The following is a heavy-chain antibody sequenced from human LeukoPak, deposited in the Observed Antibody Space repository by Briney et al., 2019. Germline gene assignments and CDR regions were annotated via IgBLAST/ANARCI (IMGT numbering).Heavy chain of an antibody. J-gene: IGHJ4*02. Sequence: GGSLRLSCAASGFTFSSYAMSWVRQAPGKGLEWVSAISGSGSSTYYADSVKGRFTISRDNSKNTLYLQMNSLRAEDTAVYYCAKDWGYSYVGYYFDYWGQGTLVTVSS. CDR1: GFTFSSYA. V-gene: IGHV3-23*01. CDR2: ISGSGSST. D-gene: IGHD5-18*01. CDR3: AKDWGYSYVGYYFDY.